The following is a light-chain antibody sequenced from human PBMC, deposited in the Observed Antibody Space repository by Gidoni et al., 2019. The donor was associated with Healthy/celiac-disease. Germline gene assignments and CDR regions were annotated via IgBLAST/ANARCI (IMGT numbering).Light chain of an antibody. Sequence: NFMLTQPHSVSESPGKTVTISCTRSSGSIASNYVQLYQQRPGSAPPTVIYEDNQRPSGVPDRFSGSIDSSSNSASLTISGLKTEVEADYDFHSYDSSKFGGGTKLTVL. CDR2: EDN. V-gene: IGLV6-57*04. CDR1: SGSIASNY. J-gene: IGLJ2*01. CDR3: HSYDSSK.